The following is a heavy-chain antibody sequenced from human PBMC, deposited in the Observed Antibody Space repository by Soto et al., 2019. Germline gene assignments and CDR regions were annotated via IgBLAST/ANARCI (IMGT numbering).Heavy chain of an antibody. Sequence: ETLSLTCAVYGGSFSGYYWSWIRQPPGKGLEWIGEINHSGSTNYNPSLKSRVTISVDTSKNQFSLKLSSVTAADTAVYYCARDQGTGYSSSWYWFQNGMDVWGQGTTVTVSS. J-gene: IGHJ6*02. CDR2: INHSGST. CDR1: GGSFSGYY. V-gene: IGHV4-34*01. CDR3: ARDQGTGYSSSWYWFQNGMDV. D-gene: IGHD6-13*01.